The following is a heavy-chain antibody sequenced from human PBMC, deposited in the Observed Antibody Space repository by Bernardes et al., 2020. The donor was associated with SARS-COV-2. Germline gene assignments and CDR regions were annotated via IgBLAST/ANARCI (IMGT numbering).Heavy chain of an antibody. CDR2: VSGSGGST. CDR1: GFTFSSYA. D-gene: IGHD3-22*01. CDR3: AKRGYRSSGYWAFDY. J-gene: IGHJ4*02. V-gene: IGHV3-23*01. Sequence: SLRLSCAVSGFTFSSYAMSWVRQAPGKGLEWVSAVSGSGGSTYYADSVKGRFTISRDNSKNTLYLQMNSLRAEDTAVYYCAKRGYRSSGYWAFDYWGQGTLVTVSS.